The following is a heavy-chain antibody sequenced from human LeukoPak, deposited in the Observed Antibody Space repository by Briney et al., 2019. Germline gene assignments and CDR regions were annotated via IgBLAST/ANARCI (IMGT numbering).Heavy chain of an antibody. Sequence: SETLSLTCTVSGGSISSGSYYWGWIRQPPGKGLEWIGSIYYSGSTYYNPSLKSRVTISVDTSRNQFSLKLSSVTAADTAVYYCARGGYSYGHTIFDYWGQGTLVTVSS. CDR2: IYYSGST. CDR1: GGSISSGSYY. V-gene: IGHV4-39*07. J-gene: IGHJ4*02. D-gene: IGHD5-18*01. CDR3: ARGGYSYGHTIFDY.